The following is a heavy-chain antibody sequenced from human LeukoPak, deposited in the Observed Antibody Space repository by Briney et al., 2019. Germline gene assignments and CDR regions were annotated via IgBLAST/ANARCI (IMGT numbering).Heavy chain of an antibody. V-gene: IGHV1-18*01. CDR2: ISPYNGNT. J-gene: IGHJ4*02. CDR3: ARHYYGSGTYYHFDF. CDR1: GYIFTSYG. D-gene: IGHD3-10*01. Sequence: ASVKVSCKASGYIFTSYGICWVRQAPGQGLEWMGWISPYNGNTNYAQKFQGRVTLTTDTSTSTASMELRSLRSDDTAVCYCARHYYGSGTYYHFDFWGQGTLVTVSS.